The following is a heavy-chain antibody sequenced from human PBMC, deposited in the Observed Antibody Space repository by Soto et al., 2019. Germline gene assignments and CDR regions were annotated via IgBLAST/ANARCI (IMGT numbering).Heavy chain of an antibody. CDR3: ARDLWGYCGTDCYPLDV. D-gene: IGHD2-21*02. J-gene: IGHJ6*02. CDR1: GGSFSGYY. V-gene: IGHV4-34*01. Sequence: SETLSLTCAVYGGSFSGYYWSWIRQPPGKGLEWIGEINHSGSTYYNPSLKSQVTISVDTSKNQFSLQLDSVTAADTAVYYCARDLWGYCGTDCYPLDVWGQGTTVTVSS. CDR2: INHSGST.